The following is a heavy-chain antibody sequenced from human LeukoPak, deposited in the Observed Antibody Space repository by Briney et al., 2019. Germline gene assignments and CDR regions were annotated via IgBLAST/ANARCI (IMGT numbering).Heavy chain of an antibody. J-gene: IGHJ4*02. CDR1: WGSQKRYF. CDR2: IFYSGGT. CDR3: ARDKQPGDY. V-gene: IGHV4-59*01. D-gene: IGHD5-18*01. Sequence: SETLSPTRTVSWGSQKRYFWRWIRPPPRKGLEWLGYIFYSGGTHYNPSLKSRVTISVDTSKNQFSLKLSSVTAADTAVYYCARDKQPGDYWGQGTLVTVSS.